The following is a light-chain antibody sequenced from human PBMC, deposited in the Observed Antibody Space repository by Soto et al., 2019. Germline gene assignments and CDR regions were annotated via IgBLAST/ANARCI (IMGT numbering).Light chain of an antibody. V-gene: IGKV1-5*01. CDR3: QHDSSNAGT. Sequence: DIQMTQSPSTLSASVGDRVTITCRASQRMSGFLAWYQQKPGKAPQLLLSDASSSETGAPSRFSGGGSGTPCTLTISSVEAEDFATDYGQHDSSNAGTFGPGTKVDIK. CDR1: QRMSGF. J-gene: IGKJ1*01. CDR2: DAS.